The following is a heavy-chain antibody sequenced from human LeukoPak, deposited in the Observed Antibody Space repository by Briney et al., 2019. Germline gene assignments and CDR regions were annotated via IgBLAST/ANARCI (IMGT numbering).Heavy chain of an antibody. V-gene: IGHV4-30-4*08. Sequence: SQTLSLTCAVSGGSISSGDYYWSWIRQPPGKGLEWIGYIYYSGNTYYNPSLKSRVTISVDTSKNQFSLKLSSVTAADTAVYYCARVAAASGEFDYWGQGTLVTVSS. D-gene: IGHD6-13*01. CDR1: GGSISSGDYY. CDR2: IYYSGNT. CDR3: ARVAAASGEFDY. J-gene: IGHJ4*02.